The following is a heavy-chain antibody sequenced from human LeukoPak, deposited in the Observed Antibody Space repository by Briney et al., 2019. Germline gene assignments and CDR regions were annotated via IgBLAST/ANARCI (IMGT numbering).Heavy chain of an antibody. Sequence: SETLSLTCTVSGSSISSYYWSWIRQPPGKGLEWMGYIYYSGYTNYNPSLKSRVTMAVDTSKNQFSLKVSSVTAADTAVYYCARAGNNRSFDYWGQGTLVTVSS. CDR2: IYYSGYT. CDR3: ARAGNNRSFDY. CDR1: GSSISSYY. J-gene: IGHJ4*02. D-gene: IGHD1-14*01. V-gene: IGHV4-59*01.